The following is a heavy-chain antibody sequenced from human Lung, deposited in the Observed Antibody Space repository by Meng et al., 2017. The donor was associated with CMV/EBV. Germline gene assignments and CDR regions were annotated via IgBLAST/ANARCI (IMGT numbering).Heavy chain of an antibody. Sequence: GEXXKISCEASGFTFSSYPVNWVRRAPGKGLEWVSTISPSGGTTYYADSVKGRFTVSRDNSKNTLYLEMTSLRAEDTAIYYCAKAPSRFLKLLIQGRGWGQGTXVTVSS. CDR1: GFTFSSYP. D-gene: IGHD3-3*01. CDR2: ISPSGGTT. J-gene: IGHJ4*02. V-gene: IGHV3-23*01. CDR3: AKAPSRFLKLLIQGRG.